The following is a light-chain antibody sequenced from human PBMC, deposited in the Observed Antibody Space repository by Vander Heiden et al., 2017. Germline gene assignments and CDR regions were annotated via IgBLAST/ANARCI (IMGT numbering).Light chain of an antibody. CDR3: RQDYNYHPG. J-gene: IGKJ5*01. CDR1: QGIRND. CDR2: AAS. V-gene: IGKV1-6*01. Sequence: AIQMTQPPSSLSASIVDRVTITCRASQGIRNDLSWYQQKPGTAPKLLIYAASNLQSGVPSRFSGSGSGTDFTLTISSLQPEDFATYYCRQDYNYHPGFGQGTRLEIK.